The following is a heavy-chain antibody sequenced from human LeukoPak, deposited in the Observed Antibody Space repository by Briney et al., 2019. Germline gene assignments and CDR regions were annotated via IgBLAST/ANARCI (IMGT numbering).Heavy chain of an antibody. V-gene: IGHV1-2*02. CDR3: ARDPGYLQADY. D-gene: IGHD2-15*01. CDR2: MNPDSGVT. CDR1: GYTFTDYW. J-gene: IGHJ4*02. Sequence: ASVKVSCKASGYTFTDYWIHWVRQAPGQGLEWMGCMNPDSGVTGYAQRFQGRVTMTRDTSISTAYMELSSLRSDDTGVYYCARDPGYLQADYWGQGTLVTVPS.